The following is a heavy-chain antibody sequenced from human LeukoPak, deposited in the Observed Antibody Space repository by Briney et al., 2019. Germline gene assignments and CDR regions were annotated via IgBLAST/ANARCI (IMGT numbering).Heavy chain of an antibody. V-gene: IGHV1-69*06. CDR1: GGTFSSYA. D-gene: IGHD2-2*01. CDR3: ARDSGYCSSTSCPIDY. CDR2: IIPIFGTA. J-gene: IGHJ4*02. Sequence: GSSVKVSWKASGGTFSSYAISWVRQAPAQGLEWMGGIIPIFGTANYAQKFQGRVTITADKSTSTAYMELSSLRSEDTAVYYCARDSGYCSSTSCPIDYWGQGTLVTVSS.